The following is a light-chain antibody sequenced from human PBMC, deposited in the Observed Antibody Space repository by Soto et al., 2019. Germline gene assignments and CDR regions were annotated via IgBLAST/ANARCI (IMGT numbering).Light chain of an antibody. CDR3: QQYNNWPPIT. J-gene: IGKJ5*01. CDR2: GAS. CDR1: QSVSSK. Sequence: EIVMTQSPATLSVSPGERATLSCRASQSVSSKLAWYQQKPGQAPRLLIYGASTRATGIPARFSGSGSGTEFTLPISSLQSEVFAVYYCQQYNNWPPITFGQGTRLEIK. V-gene: IGKV3-15*01.